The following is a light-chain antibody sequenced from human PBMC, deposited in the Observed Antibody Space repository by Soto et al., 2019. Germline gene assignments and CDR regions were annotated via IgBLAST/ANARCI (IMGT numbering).Light chain of an antibody. Sequence: AIQMTQSPSSLSASVGERVTITCRASQGIRNDLFWYQQKPGKAPKLLLYAASSIKTGVPARFSGSGSGTDFTLTISRLQPEDFATYYCLQDDSYPWTFGQGTKVEIK. CDR2: AAS. V-gene: IGKV1-6*01. CDR1: QGIRND. CDR3: LQDDSYPWT. J-gene: IGKJ1*01.